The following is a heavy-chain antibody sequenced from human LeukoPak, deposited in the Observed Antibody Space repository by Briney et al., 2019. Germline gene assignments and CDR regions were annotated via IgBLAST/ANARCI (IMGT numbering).Heavy chain of an antibody. D-gene: IGHD5-24*01. J-gene: IGHJ4*02. CDR3: ARDLSLDGYYDY. CDR2: SNHSGST. CDR1: GGSFSGYY. V-gene: IGHV4-34*01. Sequence: SETLSLTCAVYGGSFSGYYWSWVRQPPGKGLAWIGESNHSGSTNYNPSLKSRVTISVDTSKNQFSLKLSSVTAADTAVYYCARDLSLDGYYDYWGQGTLVTVSS.